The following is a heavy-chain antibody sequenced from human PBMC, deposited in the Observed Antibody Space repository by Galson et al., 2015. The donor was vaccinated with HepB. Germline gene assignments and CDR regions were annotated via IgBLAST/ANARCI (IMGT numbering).Heavy chain of an antibody. J-gene: IGHJ5*02. V-gene: IGHV3-53*04. CDR2: IYSGGST. CDR1: GFTVSSNY. Sequence: SLRLSCAASGFTVSSNYMSWVRQAPGKGLEWVSVIYSGGSTYYADSVKGRFTISRHNSKNTLYLQMNSLRAEDTAVYYCARWPRYSSSWGTHRGENWFDPWGQGTLVTVSS. D-gene: IGHD6-13*01. CDR3: ARWPRYSSSWGTHRGENWFDP.